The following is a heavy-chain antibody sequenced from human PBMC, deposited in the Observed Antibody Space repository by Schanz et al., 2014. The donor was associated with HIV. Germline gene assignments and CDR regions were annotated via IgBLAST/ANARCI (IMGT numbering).Heavy chain of an antibody. V-gene: IGHV1-8*02. CDR2: MNPSTGNS. Sequence: QVQLVQSGAEVKRPGASLQVSCKASGYPFLDYYIHWMRQAPGQGLEWMGWMNPSTGNSGYAQMFQVRVTMTRDTSISTAYLEVDSLKSEDTAVYYCARGPKWEGLMDVWGQGTTVIVSS. J-gene: IGHJ6*02. CDR3: ARGPKWEGLMDV. CDR1: GYPFLDYY. D-gene: IGHD1-26*01.